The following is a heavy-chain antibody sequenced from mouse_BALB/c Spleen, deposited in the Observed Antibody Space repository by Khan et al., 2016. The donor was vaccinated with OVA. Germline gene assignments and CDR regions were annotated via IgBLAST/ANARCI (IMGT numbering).Heavy chain of an antibody. Sequence: EVQLQESGPGLVKPSQSLSLTCTVTGYSITSGYAWNWIRQFPGNKLEWMGYISYSDVTNYNPSLKSRISITRDTSKKEFFLQLNSVTTEDTATYYCARGNYYGHYFDYWGQGTTLTVSS. CDR3: ARGNYYGHYFDY. D-gene: IGHD1-1*01. CDR1: GYSITSGYA. V-gene: IGHV3-2*02. CDR2: ISYSDVT. J-gene: IGHJ2*01.